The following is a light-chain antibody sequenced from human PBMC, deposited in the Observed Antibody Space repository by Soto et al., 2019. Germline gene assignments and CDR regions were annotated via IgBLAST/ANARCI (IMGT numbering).Light chain of an antibody. CDR3: QQRSNWPPDT. CDR1: QSVSNY. CDR2: GAS. J-gene: IGKJ2*01. V-gene: IGKV3-11*01. Sequence: IVLTQSPATLSLSPGERATLSCRASQSVSNYLAWYQQKPGQAPRLLIYGASTRASGIPARFSGSGSGTDFTLTISSLEPEDFAVYYCQQRSNWPPDTFGQGTKLEIK.